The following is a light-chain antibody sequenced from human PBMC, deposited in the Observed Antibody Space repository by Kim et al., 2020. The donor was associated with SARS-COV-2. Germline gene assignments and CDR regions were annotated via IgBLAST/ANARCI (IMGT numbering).Light chain of an antibody. Sequence: DIQMTQSPSSLSASVGDRVTITCRASQDIVNFLGWFQQKPGKAPKSLIYDVSSLQSGVPSRFSGNGSGTDFTLTISSLQPADFVNYYCQQYKSYPITFGQGTRVEIK. V-gene: IGKV1-16*01. CDR2: DVS. CDR1: QDIVNF. CDR3: QQYKSYPIT. J-gene: IGKJ5*01.